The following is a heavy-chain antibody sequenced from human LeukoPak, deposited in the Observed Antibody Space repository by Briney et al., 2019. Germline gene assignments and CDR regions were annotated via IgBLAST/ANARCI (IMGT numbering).Heavy chain of an antibody. CDR1: GYSFTSHY. Sequence: ASVKVSCKASGYSFTSHYMHWVRQAPGQGLEWLGLINPSGSSTLYAQKFQGRVTMTRDTSISTAYMELSRLRSDDTAVYYCARDPQPGTNNWFDPWGQGTLVTVSS. CDR2: INPSGSST. J-gene: IGHJ5*02. CDR3: ARDPQPGTNNWFDP. V-gene: IGHV1-2*06. D-gene: IGHD1-7*01.